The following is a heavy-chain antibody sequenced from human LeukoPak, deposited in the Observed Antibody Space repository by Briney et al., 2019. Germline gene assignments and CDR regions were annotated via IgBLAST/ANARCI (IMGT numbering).Heavy chain of an antibody. J-gene: IGHJ5*02. CDR2: SYYSGTT. D-gene: IGHD1-26*01. Sequence: SETLSLTCNVSGGSITSHSWNWIRQSPGKGLEWIGYSYYSGTTNYSPSLKSRVTISLDTSKNQISLKLSSVTAADTAVYYCAKNGQSGFSFDPWGQGTLVTVSS. CDR1: GGSITSHS. CDR3: AKNGQSGFSFDP. V-gene: IGHV4-59*11.